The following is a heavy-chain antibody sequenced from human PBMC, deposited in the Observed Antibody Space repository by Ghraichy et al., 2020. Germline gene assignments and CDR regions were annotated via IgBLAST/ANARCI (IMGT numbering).Heavy chain of an antibody. V-gene: IGHV1-2*02. CDR3: ASSDLNSYSSGWYEDAFDI. CDR2: INPNSGGT. CDR1: GYTFTDYY. J-gene: IGHJ3*02. D-gene: IGHD6-19*01. Sequence: ASVKVSCKASGYTFTDYYMHWVRQAPGQGLEWMGWINPNSGGTNYAQKFQGRVTMTRDTSISTAYMELSRLRSDDTAVYYCASSDLNSYSSGWYEDAFDIWGQGTMVTVSS.